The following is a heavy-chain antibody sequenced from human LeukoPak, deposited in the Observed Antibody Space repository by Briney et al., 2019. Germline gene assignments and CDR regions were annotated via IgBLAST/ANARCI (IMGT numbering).Heavy chain of an antibody. V-gene: IGHV1-46*01. J-gene: IGHJ5*02. D-gene: IGHD3-10*01. Sequence: RASVKVSCKASGYTFTSYYMHWVRQAPGQGLEWMGIINPSGGSTSYAQKFQGRVTMTRDMSTSTVYMELSSLRSEDTAVYYCARGHMVRGVIIRDWFDPWGQGTLVTVSS. CDR1: GYTFTSYY. CDR2: INPSGGST. CDR3: ARGHMVRGVIIRDWFDP.